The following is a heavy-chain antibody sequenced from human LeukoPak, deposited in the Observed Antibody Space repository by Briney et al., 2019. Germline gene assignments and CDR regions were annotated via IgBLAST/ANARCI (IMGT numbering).Heavy chain of an antibody. CDR1: GFTFSNAW. J-gene: IGHJ6*02. Sequence: PGRSLRLSCAASGFTFSNAWMSWVRQAPGKGLEWVGRIKSKTDGGTTDYAAPVKGRFTISRDDSKNTLYLQMNSLKTEDTAVYYCTISLTLASRYYYYGMDVWGQGTTVTVSS. CDR3: TISLTLASRYYYYGMDV. CDR2: IKSKTDGGTT. V-gene: IGHV3-15*01. D-gene: IGHD5-12*01.